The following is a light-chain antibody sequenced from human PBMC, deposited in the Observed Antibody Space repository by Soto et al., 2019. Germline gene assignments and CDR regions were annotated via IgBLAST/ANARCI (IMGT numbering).Light chain of an antibody. CDR3: QKYNSAPWT. Sequence: DIQMTQSPSPLSASVGDRVTITCRASQGISNYLAWYQQQPGKVPKLLIYVASTLQSGVPSRFSGSGSGTDFTLTISSLQPEDVATYYCQKYNSAPWTFGQGTKVEIK. CDR2: VAS. CDR1: QGISNY. V-gene: IGKV1-27*01. J-gene: IGKJ1*01.